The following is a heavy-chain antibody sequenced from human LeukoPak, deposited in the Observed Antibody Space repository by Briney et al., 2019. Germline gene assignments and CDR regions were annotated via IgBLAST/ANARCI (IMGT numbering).Heavy chain of an antibody. V-gene: IGHV3-48*01. J-gene: IGHJ4*02. D-gene: IGHD2-15*01. CDR3: AKGRCSGGSCYGRGLDY. CDR1: GFTFSSHS. Sequence: AGSLRLSCAASGFTFSSHSMYWVRQAPGKGLEWVSYISGSGTTKYYGDSVRGRFTISRDNAKNSLYLQMNSLNAEDTALYYCAKGRCSGGSCYGRGLDYWGQGTLVTVSS. CDR2: ISGSGTTK.